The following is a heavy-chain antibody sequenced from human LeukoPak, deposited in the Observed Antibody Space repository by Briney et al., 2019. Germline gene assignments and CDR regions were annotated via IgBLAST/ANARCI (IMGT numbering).Heavy chain of an antibody. Sequence: SETLSLTCAVSGYSISSGYYWGWIRQPPGKGLEGIGSIYHSGSTYYNPSLKSRVTISVDTSKNQFSLKLSSVTAADTEVYYCARVGASYYYDNSGYTRQGTLGYWGQGTLVTVSS. V-gene: IGHV4-38-2*01. CDR2: IYHSGST. D-gene: IGHD3-22*01. CDR3: ARVGASYYYDNSGYTRQGTLGY. J-gene: IGHJ4*02. CDR1: GYSISSGYY.